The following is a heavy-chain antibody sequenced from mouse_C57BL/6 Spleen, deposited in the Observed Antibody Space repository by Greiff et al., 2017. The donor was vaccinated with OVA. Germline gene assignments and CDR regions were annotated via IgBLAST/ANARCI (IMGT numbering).Heavy chain of an antibody. Sequence: QVQLQQPGAELVKPGASVKMSCKASGYTFTSYWLTWVKQRPGQGLEWIGDIYPGSGSTNYNEKFKSKATLTVDTSSSTAYMKLSSLTSEDSAVYYCAQRDDGYSWYFDVWGTGTTVTVSS. CDR2: IYPGSGST. CDR1: GYTFTSYW. J-gene: IGHJ1*03. CDR3: AQRDDGYSWYFDV. D-gene: IGHD2-3*01. V-gene: IGHV1-55*01.